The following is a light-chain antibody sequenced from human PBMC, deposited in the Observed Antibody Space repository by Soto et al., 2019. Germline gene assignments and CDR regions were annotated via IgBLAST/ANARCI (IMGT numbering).Light chain of an antibody. CDR1: QSVSSSY. CDR2: GAS. V-gene: IGKV3-20*01. J-gene: IGKJ2*01. CDR3: QQYGSSPYT. Sequence: EIVLTQSPGTLSLSPGERATLSCRASQSVSSSYLAWYQQKPGQAPRLLIYGASSRATGIPDRFSGSGSGTDCTLIISRLEPEDFAVNYCQQYGSSPYTFGQGTKLEIK.